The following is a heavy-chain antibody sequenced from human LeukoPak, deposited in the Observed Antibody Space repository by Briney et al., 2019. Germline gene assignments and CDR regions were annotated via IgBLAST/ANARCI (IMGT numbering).Heavy chain of an antibody. J-gene: IGHJ4*02. CDR1: GYTFTTCA. D-gene: IGHD6-13*01. CDR3: ARDPIGSRWPYYFDY. CDR2: INAGNGNT. V-gene: IGHV1-3*01. Sequence: GASVKVSCKTSGYTFTTCAVHWVRQAPGQRLEWMGWINAGNGNTKYSQKFQARVTITRDTSASTAYMEMRSLRSEDTAVYYCARDPIGSRWPYYFDYWGQGTLVTVAS.